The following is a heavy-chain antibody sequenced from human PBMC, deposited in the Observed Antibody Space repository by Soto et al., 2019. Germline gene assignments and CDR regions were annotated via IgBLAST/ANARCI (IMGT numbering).Heavy chain of an antibody. CDR3: AHRANYDFWSGPFDP. CDR1: GFSLSTSGVG. Sequence: QITLKESGPPLVKPTQTLTLTCTFSGFSLSTSGVGVGWIRQPPGKALEWLALIYWDDDKRYSPSLKSRLTSTKDTSKNQVVLTMTNMEPVDTATYYCAHRANYDFWSGPFDPWGQGTLVTVSS. CDR2: IYWDDDK. J-gene: IGHJ5*02. V-gene: IGHV2-5*02. D-gene: IGHD3-3*01.